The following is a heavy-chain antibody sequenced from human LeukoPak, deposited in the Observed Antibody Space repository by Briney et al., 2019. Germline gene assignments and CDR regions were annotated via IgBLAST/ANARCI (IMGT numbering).Heavy chain of an antibody. V-gene: IGHV4-4*08. J-gene: IGHJ6*03. Sequence: SETLSLTCTVSGGSISSYYWSWIRQPPGKGLEWIGYIYTSGSTNYNPSLKSRVTIYVDTSKNQFSLKLSTVTAADTAVYYCARGHHYYYYYYMDVWGKGTTVTVSS. CDR2: IYTSGST. CDR1: GGSISSYY. CDR3: ARGHHYYYYYYMDV.